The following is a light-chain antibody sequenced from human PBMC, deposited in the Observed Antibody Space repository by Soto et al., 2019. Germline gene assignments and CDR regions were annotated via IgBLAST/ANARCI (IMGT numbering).Light chain of an antibody. CDR1: SSDVGYYDF. Sequence: QSALTQPRSVSGSPGQSVTISCTGTSSDVGYYDFVSWYQQHPGKAPKLIIYDVSTRPSGVPDRFSGSKSGNTASLTISGLQAEDEADYYCCSYAGSYIPVVFGGGTKLTVL. V-gene: IGLV2-11*01. J-gene: IGLJ2*01. CDR3: CSYAGSYIPVV. CDR2: DVS.